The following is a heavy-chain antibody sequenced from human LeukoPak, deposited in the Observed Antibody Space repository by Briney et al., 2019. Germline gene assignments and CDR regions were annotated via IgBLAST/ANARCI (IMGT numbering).Heavy chain of an antibody. D-gene: IGHD1-1*01. CDR3: AREGTTGWAF. CDR2: IYYGGST. CDR1: GASTGSRTYY. J-gene: IGHJ4*02. Sequence: SETLSLTCTVSGASTGSRTYYWDWFRQPPGKGLEWIGNIYYGGSTHYNPSLKSRVTISVDTSKNQFSLKVSSVTAADTAVYFCAREGTTGWAFWGQGTLVTVSS. V-gene: IGHV4-39*07.